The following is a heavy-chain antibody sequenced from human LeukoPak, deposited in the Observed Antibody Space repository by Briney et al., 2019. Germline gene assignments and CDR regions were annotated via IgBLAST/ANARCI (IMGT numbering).Heavy chain of an antibody. Sequence: SETLSLTCTVSGGSISSYYWSWIRQPPGKGLEWIGYIYYSGSTNYNPSLKGRVTISVDTSKNQFSLKLSSVTAADTAVYYCAREITMVRGGRHWFDPWGQGTLVTVSS. J-gene: IGHJ5*02. D-gene: IGHD3-10*01. CDR1: GGSISSYY. CDR3: AREITMVRGGRHWFDP. CDR2: IYYSGST. V-gene: IGHV4-59*01.